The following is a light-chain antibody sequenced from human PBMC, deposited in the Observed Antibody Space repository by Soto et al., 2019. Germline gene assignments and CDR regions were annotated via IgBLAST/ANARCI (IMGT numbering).Light chain of an antibody. V-gene: IGKV3-11*01. CDR1: QSVSSTY. CDR2: DAS. J-gene: IGKJ5*01. Sequence: ETVLTQSPGTLSLFPGDRAILSCRSIQSVSSTYLAWYQQKPGQAPRLLIYDASNRATGIPARFSGSGSGTDFTLTISSLEPEDLAVYYCQQRSNWPPITFGQGTRLEI. CDR3: QQRSNWPPIT.